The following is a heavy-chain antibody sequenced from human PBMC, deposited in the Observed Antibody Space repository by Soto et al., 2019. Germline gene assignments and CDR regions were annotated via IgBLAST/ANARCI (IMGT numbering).Heavy chain of an antibody. V-gene: IGHV5-10-1*01. Sequence: PGESLKISCKGSGYSFTSYWISWVRQMPGKGLEWMGRIDPSDSYTNYSPSFQGHVTISADKSISTAYLQWSSLKASDTAMYYCARLEMATITPKARRVLFDYWGQGTLVTVSS. D-gene: IGHD5-12*01. CDR2: IDPSDSYT. J-gene: IGHJ4*02. CDR3: ARLEMATITPKARRVLFDY. CDR1: GYSFTSYW.